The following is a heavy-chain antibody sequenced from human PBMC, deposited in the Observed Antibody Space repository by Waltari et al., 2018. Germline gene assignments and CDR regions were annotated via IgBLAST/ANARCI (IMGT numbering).Heavy chain of an antibody. D-gene: IGHD2-8*01. CDR3: ARAPPAYCTNGVCDQEDY. Sequence: QVQLVESGGGVVQPGRSLRLSCAASGFTFSSYGMHWVRQAPGTGLEWVAVIWYDGSNKYYADSVKGRFTISRDNSKNTLYLQMNSLRAEDTAVYYCARAPPAYCTNGVCDQEDYWGQGTLVTVSS. V-gene: IGHV3-33*01. CDR2: IWYDGSNK. J-gene: IGHJ4*02. CDR1: GFTFSSYG.